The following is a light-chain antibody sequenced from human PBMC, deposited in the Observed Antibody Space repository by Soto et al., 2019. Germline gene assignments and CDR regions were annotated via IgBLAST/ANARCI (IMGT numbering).Light chain of an antibody. CDR2: KAS. V-gene: IGKV1-5*03. J-gene: IGKJ1*01. CDR1: QTISSW. CDR3: QHFNSYSEA. Sequence: DIQMTQSPYPLSGSVGDSVTITSRACQTISSWLAWYQQKPGKAPKLLIYKASTLKSGVPSRFSGSGSGTEFTLTISSLQPDDFATYYCQHFNSYSEAFGQGTKVDIK.